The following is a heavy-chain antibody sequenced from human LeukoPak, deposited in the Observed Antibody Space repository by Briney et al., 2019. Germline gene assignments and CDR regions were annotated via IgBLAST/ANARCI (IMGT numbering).Heavy chain of an antibody. CDR3: ARGLGYSSSCYHRRWFDP. CDR1: GGSFSGYY. J-gene: IGHJ5*02. CDR2: INHSGST. D-gene: IGHD6-13*01. V-gene: IGHV4-34*01. Sequence: SETLSLTCAVYGGSFSGYYWSWIRQPPGKGLEWIGEINHSGSTNYNPSLKSRVTISVDTSKNQFSLKLSSVTAADTAVYYCARGLGYSSSCYHRRWFDPWGQGTLVTVSS.